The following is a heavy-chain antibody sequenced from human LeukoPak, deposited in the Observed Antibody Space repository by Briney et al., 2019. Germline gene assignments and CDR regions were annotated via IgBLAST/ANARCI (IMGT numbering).Heavy chain of an antibody. CDR2: ISSSSSYI. CDR1: GFTFSSYS. CDR3: AREGSRSGSYYIDY. Sequence: GGSLRLSCAASGFTFSSYSMNWVRQAPGKGLEWVSSISSSSSYIYYADSVKGRFTISRDNAKNSLYLQMNSLRAEDTAVYYCAREGSRSGSYYIDYWAQGTLVTVSS. D-gene: IGHD1-26*01. J-gene: IGHJ4*02. V-gene: IGHV3-21*01.